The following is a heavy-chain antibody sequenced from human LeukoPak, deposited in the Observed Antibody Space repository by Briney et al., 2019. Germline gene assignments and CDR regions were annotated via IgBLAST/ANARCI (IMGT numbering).Heavy chain of an antibody. J-gene: IGHJ4*02. D-gene: IGHD2-15*01. V-gene: IGHV4-34*01. Sequence: SETLSLTCAVYGGSFSGYYWSWIRQPPGKGLEWIGEINHSGSTNYNPSLKSRVTISVDTSKNQFSLKLSSVTAADTAVYYCARAWYCSGGSCYCDYWGQGTLVTVSS. CDR3: ARAWYCSGGSCYCDY. CDR1: GGSFSGYY. CDR2: INHSGST.